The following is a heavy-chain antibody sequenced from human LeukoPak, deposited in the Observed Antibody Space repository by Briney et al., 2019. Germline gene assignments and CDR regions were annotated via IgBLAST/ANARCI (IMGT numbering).Heavy chain of an antibody. D-gene: IGHD2-21*02. V-gene: IGHV4-31*03. CDR1: GGSISTPGYY. CDR2: IYYSGST. Sequence: SETLSLTCTVSGGSISTPGYYWSWIRQHPGKGLEWIGYIYYSGSTYYNPSLRSRVTISVDTSKNQFSLKLSSVTAADTAVYYCANGGAYGGADCYLPAFDYWGQGTLFTVSS. J-gene: IGHJ4*02. CDR3: ANGGAYGGADCYLPAFDY.